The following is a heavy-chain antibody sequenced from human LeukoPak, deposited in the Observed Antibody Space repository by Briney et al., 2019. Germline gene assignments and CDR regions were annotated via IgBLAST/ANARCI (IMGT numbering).Heavy chain of an antibody. Sequence: GGSLRLSCAASGFTFSDYYMSWIRQAPGKGLEWVSYISSSGSTIYYADSVKGRFTISRDNAKNSLYLQMNSLRAEDTAVYYCARDLQDIVVVPAVGYWGQGTLVTVSS. CDR2: ISSSGSTI. J-gene: IGHJ4*02. D-gene: IGHD2-2*01. CDR3: ARDLQDIVVVPAVGY. V-gene: IGHV3-11*01. CDR1: GFTFSDYY.